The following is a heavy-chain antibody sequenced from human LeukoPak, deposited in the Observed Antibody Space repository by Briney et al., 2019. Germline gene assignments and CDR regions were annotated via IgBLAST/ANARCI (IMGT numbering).Heavy chain of an antibody. CDR3: ARNHNPRRIAAAGTEYFQH. D-gene: IGHD6-13*01. CDR2: IWYDGSNK. Sequence: GGSLRLSCAASGFTFSSYGMHWVRQAPGKGLEWVAVIWYDGSNKYYADSVKGRFTISRDNSKNTLYLQMNSLRAEDTAVYYCARNHNPRRIAAAGTEYFQHWGQGTLVTVS. V-gene: IGHV3-33*08. J-gene: IGHJ1*01. CDR1: GFTFSSYG.